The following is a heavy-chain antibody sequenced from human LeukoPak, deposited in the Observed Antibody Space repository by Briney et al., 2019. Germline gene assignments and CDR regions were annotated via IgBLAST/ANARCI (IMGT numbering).Heavy chain of an antibody. J-gene: IGHJ4*02. CDR1: GGTFSSYA. D-gene: IGHD1-26*01. CDR2: IIPIFGTA. Sequence: SVKVSCKASGGTFSSYAISWVRQAPGQGLEWMGGIIPIFGTANYAQKFQGRVTITTDESTSTAYMELSSLRSEDTAVYYCATPRPTYSGSYYDYWGQGTLVTVSS. V-gene: IGHV1-69*05. CDR3: ATPRPTYSGSYYDY.